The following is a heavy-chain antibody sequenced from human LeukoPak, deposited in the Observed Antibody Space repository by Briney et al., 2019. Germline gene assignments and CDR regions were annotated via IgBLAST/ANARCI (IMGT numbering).Heavy chain of an antibody. CDR2: IVVGSGNT. V-gene: IGHV1-58*02. Sequence: ASVKVSCKASGFTFTSSAMQWVRQARGQRLEWIGWIVVGSGNTNYALKFQERVTITRDMSTSTAYMELSSLRSEDTAVYYCAAGLNYYGSGSYPYWGQGTLATVSS. CDR1: GFTFTSSA. D-gene: IGHD3-10*01. CDR3: AAGLNYYGSGSYPY. J-gene: IGHJ4*02.